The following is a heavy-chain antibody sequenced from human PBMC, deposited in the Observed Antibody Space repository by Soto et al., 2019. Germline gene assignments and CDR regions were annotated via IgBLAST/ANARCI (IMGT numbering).Heavy chain of an antibody. J-gene: IGHJ5*02. D-gene: IGHD2-2*01. CDR2: IIPFFGIT. CDR1: GGIFSSYA. CDR3: ARNSLSASCSTTRCPNWFDP. V-gene: IGHV1-69*17. Sequence: QVQLVQSGAEVKKPGSSVKVSCRASGGIFSSYAISWVRQAPGQGLEWMGVIIPFFGITNYTQKIQGRATLTADQSTSTVYLELRSLTSEDTAVYYCARNSLSASCSTTRCPNWFDPWGQGTLVTVSS.